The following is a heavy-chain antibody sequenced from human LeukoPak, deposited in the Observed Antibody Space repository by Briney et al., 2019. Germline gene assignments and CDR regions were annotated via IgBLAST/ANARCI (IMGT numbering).Heavy chain of an antibody. CDR1: GFTFSSYG. CDR2: ISVDGSNE. CDR3: AKANLGTYFDY. J-gene: IGHJ4*02. D-gene: IGHD7-27*01. V-gene: IGHV3-30*18. Sequence: PGRSLRLSCAASGFTFSSYGMHWVRQAPGKGLEWVAVISVDGSNEYYADSVKGRFTISRDNSKNTLYLQMNSLRAEDTAVYYCAKANLGTYFDYWGQGTLVTVSS.